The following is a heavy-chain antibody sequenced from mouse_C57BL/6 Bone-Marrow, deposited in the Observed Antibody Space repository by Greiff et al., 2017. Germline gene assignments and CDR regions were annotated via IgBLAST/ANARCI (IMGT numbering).Heavy chain of an antibody. Sequence: EVKLMESGAELVRPGSSVKMSCKTSGYTFTSYGINWVKQRPGQGLEWIGYIYIGNGYTEYNEKFKGKATLTSDTSSSTAYMQLSSLTSEDSALYFCVLIITTHYYAMDYWGQGTSVTVSS. J-gene: IGHJ4*01. V-gene: IGHV1-58*01. CDR1: GYTFTSYG. CDR3: VLIITTHYYAMDY. CDR2: IYIGNGYT. D-gene: IGHD2-12*01.